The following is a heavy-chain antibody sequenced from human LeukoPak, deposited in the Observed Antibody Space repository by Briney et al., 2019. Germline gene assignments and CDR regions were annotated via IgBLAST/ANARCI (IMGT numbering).Heavy chain of an antibody. CDR2: IYHSGST. CDR3: ARDGGGDYGDYPFDY. V-gene: IGHV4-4*02. D-gene: IGHD4-17*01. Sequence: SETLSLTCAVSGGSISSSNWWSWVRQPPGKGLEWIGEIYHSGSTNYNPSLKSRVTISVDKSKNQFSLKLSSVTAADTAVYYCARDGGGDYGDYPFDYWGQGTLVTVSS. CDR1: GGSISSSNW. J-gene: IGHJ4*02.